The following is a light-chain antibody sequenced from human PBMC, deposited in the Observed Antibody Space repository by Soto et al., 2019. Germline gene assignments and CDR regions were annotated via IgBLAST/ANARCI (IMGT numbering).Light chain of an antibody. CDR2: QDT. CDR3: QAWDSSTVV. Sequence: SYELTQPPSVSVSPGQTATITCSGDKLGDNYAAWYQQKPGQSPVLVIHQDTKRPSGIPERFSGSNSGNTVTLTIRGTQAMDEADYYCQAWDSSTVVFGGGTKLTVL. CDR1: KLGDNY. V-gene: IGLV3-1*01. J-gene: IGLJ3*02.